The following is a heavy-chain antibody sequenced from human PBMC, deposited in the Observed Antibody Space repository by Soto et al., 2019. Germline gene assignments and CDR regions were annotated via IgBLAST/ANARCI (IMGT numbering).Heavy chain of an antibody. CDR1: GGSISSGDSY. V-gene: IGHV4-30-4*01. Sequence: SETLSLTCTVSGGSISSGDSYWSWIRQSPGKGLEWIGYIYYSGSTYYNPSLRSRVTISVDTSKNQFSLKLNSVTAADTAVYFCAREGAASHSYYYGTDVWGQGTTVTVSS. J-gene: IGHJ6*02. CDR2: IYYSGST. D-gene: IGHD3-16*01. CDR3: AREGAASHSYYYGTDV.